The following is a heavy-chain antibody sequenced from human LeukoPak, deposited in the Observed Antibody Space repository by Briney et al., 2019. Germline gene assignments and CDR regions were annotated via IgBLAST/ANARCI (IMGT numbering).Heavy chain of an antibody. V-gene: IGHV3-23*01. J-gene: IGHJ4*02. Sequence: GGSLRLSCAASGFTFSSHPMSWVRQAPGMGLDWVSTISANGASTYYADSVKGRLTISRDNSNNILYLQMSSLRVEDTAIYYCAKDPNWGGGYWGQGTLLTVSS. D-gene: IGHD7-27*01. CDR1: GFTFSSHP. CDR3: AKDPNWGGGY. CDR2: ISANGAST.